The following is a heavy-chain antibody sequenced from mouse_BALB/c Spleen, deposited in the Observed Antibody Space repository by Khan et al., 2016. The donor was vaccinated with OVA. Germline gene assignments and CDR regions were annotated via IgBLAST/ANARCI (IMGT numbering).Heavy chain of an antibody. CDR3: ASELGRYYAMDY. V-gene: IGHV3-2*02. J-gene: IGHJ4*01. Sequence: EVQLQESGPGLVKPSQSLSLTCTVAGYSITSDYAWNWIRQFPGNKLEWMGYISYSGSTGYNPSLTSRISITRDTSKNPFFLQLNAVTTEDTATYYCASELGRYYAMDYWGQGTSVTVSS. CDR2: ISYSGST. D-gene: IGHD4-1*01. CDR1: GYSITSDYA.